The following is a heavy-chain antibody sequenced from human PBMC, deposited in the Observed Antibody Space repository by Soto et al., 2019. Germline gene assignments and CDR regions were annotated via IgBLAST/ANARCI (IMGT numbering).Heavy chain of an antibody. J-gene: IGHJ4*02. V-gene: IGHV1-18*01. D-gene: IGHD5-12*01. CDR3: ARDAEWLRSVGTADY. CDR2: ISAYNGNT. CDR1: GYTFTSYG. Sequence: GASVKVSCKASGYTFTSYGISWVRQAPGQGLEWMGWISAYNGNTNYAQKLQGRVTMTTDTSTSTAYMELRSLRSDDTAVYYCARDAEWLRSVGTADYWGQGTLVTVSS.